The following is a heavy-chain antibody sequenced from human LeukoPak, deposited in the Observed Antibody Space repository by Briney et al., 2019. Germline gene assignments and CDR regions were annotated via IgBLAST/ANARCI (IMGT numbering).Heavy chain of an antibody. J-gene: IGHJ6*02. Sequence: GGSLRLSCAASGFTVSSNYMSWVRQAPGKGLDWVSFLYSGGDTYYADSVKGRFTISRDNSKNTLYLQMNSLRVEDTAVYYCARVGCTGGSCRPYHYYGMDVWGQGTTVTVSS. CDR1: GFTVSSNY. CDR3: ARVGCTGGSCRPYHYYGMDV. V-gene: IGHV3-53*01. CDR2: LYSGGDT. D-gene: IGHD2-15*01.